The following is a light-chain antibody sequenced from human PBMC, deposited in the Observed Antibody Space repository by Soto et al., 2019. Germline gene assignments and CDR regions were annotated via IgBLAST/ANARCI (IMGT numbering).Light chain of an antibody. CDR3: SSYTNANSLV. CDR1: SSDVGGYNS. J-gene: IGLJ2*01. Sequence: QSVLTQPASVSGSPGQSITISCTGTSSDVGGYNSVSWYQQHPDKAPQLMIFDVSNRPSGISDRFSGSKSGNTASLTISGLQAEDEADYYCSSYTNANSLVFGGGTK. CDR2: DVS. V-gene: IGLV2-14*03.